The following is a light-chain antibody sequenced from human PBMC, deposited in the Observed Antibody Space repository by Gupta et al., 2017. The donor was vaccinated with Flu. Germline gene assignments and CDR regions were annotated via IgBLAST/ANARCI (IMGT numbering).Light chain of an antibody. Sequence: DIQMTQSPSSLSASVGDRVTITCRASQRISSFLNWYQQRPGIAPKVLIYAASSLQSGVPSRFSGSGSGTDFTLTISSLQLEDFATYFCQQSYKTPITFGQGTRLEIK. J-gene: IGKJ5*01. CDR3: QQSYKTPIT. CDR2: AAS. CDR1: QRISSF. V-gene: IGKV1-39*01.